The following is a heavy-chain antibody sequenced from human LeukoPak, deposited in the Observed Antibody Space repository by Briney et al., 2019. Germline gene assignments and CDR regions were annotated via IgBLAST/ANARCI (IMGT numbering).Heavy chain of an antibody. J-gene: IGHJ5*02. D-gene: IGHD3-22*01. Sequence: KPSDTLSLTCTVSGGSISRYYWSWIRQPPGKGLEWIGYIYYSGSTNYNPSLKSRVTISVDTSKNQFSLKLSSVTAADTAVYYCARGNYYFDPWGQGTLVTVSS. CDR2: IYYSGST. V-gene: IGHV4-59*07. CDR1: GGSISRYY. CDR3: ARGNYYFDP.